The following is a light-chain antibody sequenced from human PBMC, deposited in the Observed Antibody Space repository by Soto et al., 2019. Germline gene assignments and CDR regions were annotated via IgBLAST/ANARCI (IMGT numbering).Light chain of an antibody. CDR1: SSDVGGYNY. J-gene: IGLJ2*01. V-gene: IGLV2-14*01. Sequence: QSALTQPASVSGSPGQSITISCTGTSSDVGGYNYVSWYQQHPGKAPKLMIYDVSNRPSGVSNHFSGSKSGNTASLTISGLQAEDAADYYCSSYTSSSTLVVFGGGTKLTVL. CDR2: DVS. CDR3: SSYTSSSTLVV.